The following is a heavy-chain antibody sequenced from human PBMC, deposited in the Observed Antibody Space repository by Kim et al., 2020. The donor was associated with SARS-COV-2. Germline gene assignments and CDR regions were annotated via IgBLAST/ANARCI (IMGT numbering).Heavy chain of an antibody. Sequence: HYADSVNGRFTLSIDKAKNLLDLQMDSLRDEDPAVYYCARETGSAGLWYFDLWGRGTLVTVSS. D-gene: IGHD3-10*01. CDR3: ARETGSAGLWYFDL. J-gene: IGHJ2*01. V-gene: IGHV3-48*02.